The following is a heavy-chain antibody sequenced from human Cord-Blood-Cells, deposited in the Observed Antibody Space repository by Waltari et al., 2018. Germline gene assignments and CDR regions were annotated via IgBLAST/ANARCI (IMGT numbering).Heavy chain of an antibody. CDR3: ARSRGYSYGDAFDI. D-gene: IGHD5-18*01. J-gene: IGHJ3*02. CDR1: GGSISSSSYY. Sequence: QLQLQESGPGLVKPSETLSLTCTVSGGSISSSSYYWGWIRQPPGKGLEWIGSIYYSASTYDNPALKSLVTISVDTSKNQFSLKLSSVTAADTAVYYCARSRGYSYGDAFDIWGQGTMVTVSS. V-gene: IGHV4-39*01. CDR2: IYYSAST.